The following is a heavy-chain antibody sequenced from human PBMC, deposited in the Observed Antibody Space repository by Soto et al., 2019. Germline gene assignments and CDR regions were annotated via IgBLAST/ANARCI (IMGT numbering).Heavy chain of an antibody. CDR2: IYPGDSDT. V-gene: IGHV5-51*01. CDR3: ANALKYSYGYF. CDR1: GYRFSSYA. J-gene: IGHJ4*02. D-gene: IGHD5-18*01. Sequence: GESLKISCGGSGYRFSSYAITWVRLMPGKGLECMGIIYPGDSDTRYSPSFQGQVTISADKSISTAYLQWNSLKASDTAMYYCANALKYSYGYFWGQGTLVTVSS.